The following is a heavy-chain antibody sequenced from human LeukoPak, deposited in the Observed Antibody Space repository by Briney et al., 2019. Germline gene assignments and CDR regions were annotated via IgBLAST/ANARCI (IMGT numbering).Heavy chain of an antibody. CDR1: GVTFSSYA. J-gene: IGHJ6*02. CDR2: ISGGGVTT. Sequence: GGSLRLSCAASGVTFSSYAMSWARQAPGKGLEWVSGISGGGVTTYYADSVKGRFTISRDNSKNTLYLQMHSLRADDTAIYYCARNQQLGGHSYYYYGMDVWGQGTTVTVSS. D-gene: IGHD3-16*01. CDR3: ARNQQLGGHSYYYYGMDV. V-gene: IGHV3-23*01.